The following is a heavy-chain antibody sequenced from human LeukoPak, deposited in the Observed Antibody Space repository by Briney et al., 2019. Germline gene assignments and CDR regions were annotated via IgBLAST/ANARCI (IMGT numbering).Heavy chain of an antibody. CDR1: GFTFSSYA. V-gene: IGHV3-30-3*01. Sequence: PGGSLRLSCAASGFTFSSYAMHWVRQAPGKGLEWVAVISYDGSNKYYADSVKGRFTISRDNSKNALYLQMNSLRAEDTAVYYCARDTWDTADTQAALAYYFDYWGQGTLVTVSS. J-gene: IGHJ4*02. CDR2: ISYDGSNK. D-gene: IGHD5-18*01. CDR3: ARDTWDTADTQAALAYYFDY.